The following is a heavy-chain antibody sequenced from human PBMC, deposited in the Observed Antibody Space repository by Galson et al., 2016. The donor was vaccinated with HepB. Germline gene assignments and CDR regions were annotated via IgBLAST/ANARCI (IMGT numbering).Heavy chain of an antibody. Sequence: ETLSLTCAVSGGSINSDVWWSWVRQAPGKGLEWIGEIYQSGTTNYNPSLKSRVTISLDKSRNEFSLKLTSVTAADTAVYYCAPLGYCTAGTCYRVQWGQGHLVTVSS. CDR1: GGSINSDVW. CDR3: APLGYCTAGTCYRVQ. D-gene: IGHD2-8*02. V-gene: IGHV4-4*02. J-gene: IGHJ4*02. CDR2: IYQSGTT.